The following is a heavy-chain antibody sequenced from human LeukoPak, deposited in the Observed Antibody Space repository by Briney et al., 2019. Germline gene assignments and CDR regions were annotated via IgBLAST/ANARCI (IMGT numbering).Heavy chain of an antibody. CDR3: ARLGYSGHPKIDY. D-gene: IGHD5-12*01. Sequence: PSETLSLTCTVSGGFISSYYWSWIRQPPGKGLEWIGYIYYSGSTNYNPSLKSRVTISVDTSKNQFSLKLSSVTAADTAVYYCARLGYSGHPKIDYWGQGTLVTVSS. CDR1: GGFISSYY. CDR2: IYYSGST. V-gene: IGHV4-59*01. J-gene: IGHJ4*02.